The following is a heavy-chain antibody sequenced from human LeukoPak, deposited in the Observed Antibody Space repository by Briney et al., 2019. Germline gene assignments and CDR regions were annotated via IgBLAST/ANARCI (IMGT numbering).Heavy chain of an antibody. Sequence: PGGSLRPSCAASGFTFDTYAMTWVRQAPGKGLEWVSSIIGTGGTLYADSVKGRFTISRDNSKNTLYLQVNSLRVEDTAIYYCACQREYCSSGRCYFDHWGQGTLVTVSS. J-gene: IGHJ4*02. D-gene: IGHD2-2*01. CDR1: GFTFDTYA. CDR3: ACQREYCSSGRCYFDH. V-gene: IGHV3-23*01. CDR2: IIGTGGT.